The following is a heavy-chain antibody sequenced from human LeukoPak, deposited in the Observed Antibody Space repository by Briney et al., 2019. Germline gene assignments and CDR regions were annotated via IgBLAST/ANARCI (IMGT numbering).Heavy chain of an antibody. V-gene: IGHV4-61*08. CDR3: ARVGVDRGSI. J-gene: IGHJ3*02. Sequence: SQTLSLTCPVSSGSISSGVYYWSWIRQHPGKGLEWIGYIYYSGSTNYNPSLKSRVTISVDTSKNQFSLKLSSVTAADTAVYYCARVGVDRGSIWGQGTMVTVSS. CDR1: SGSISSGVYY. CDR2: IYYSGST. D-gene: IGHD3-16*01.